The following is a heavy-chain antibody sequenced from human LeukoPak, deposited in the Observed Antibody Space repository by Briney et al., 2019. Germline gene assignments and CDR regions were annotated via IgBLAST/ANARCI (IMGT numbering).Heavy chain of an antibody. D-gene: IGHD3-10*01. Sequence: GGSLRLSCAASGFTFSSYAMHWVRQAPGKGLEYVSAISSNGGSTYYANSVKGRFTISRDNSKNTLYLQMNSLRAEDTAVYYCAKGAYPYGSGSYSKPPPIDYWGQGTLVTVSS. CDR2: ISSNGGST. CDR1: GFTFSSYA. V-gene: IGHV3-64*01. J-gene: IGHJ4*02. CDR3: AKGAYPYGSGSYSKPPPIDY.